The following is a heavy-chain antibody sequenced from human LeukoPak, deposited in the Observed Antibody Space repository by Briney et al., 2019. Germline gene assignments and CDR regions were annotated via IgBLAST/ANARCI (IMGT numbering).Heavy chain of an antibody. CDR1: GFTFSNAW. J-gene: IGHJ3*02. Sequence: GGSLRPSCAASGFTFSNAWMSWVRQAPGKGLEWVGRIKSKTDGGTADYAAPEEGRFTISRDDSKNTLHLQINHLKTEDTAVYYFATEGSLAYSSSWYGDLDAFDIWGQGTMVTVSS. D-gene: IGHD6-13*01. CDR3: ATEGSLAYSSSWYGDLDAFDI. V-gene: IGHV3-15*01. CDR2: IKSKTDGGTA.